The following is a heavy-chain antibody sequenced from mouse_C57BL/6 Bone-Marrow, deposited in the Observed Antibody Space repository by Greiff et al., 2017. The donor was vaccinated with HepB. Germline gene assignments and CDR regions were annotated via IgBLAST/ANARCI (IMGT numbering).Heavy chain of an antibody. CDR3: TREDYPFPYFVY. CDR1: GFTFSSYA. CDR2: ISSGGDYI. Sequence: EVNLVESGEGLVKPGGSLKLSCAASGFTFSSYAMSWVRQTPEKRLEWVAYISSGGDYIYYADTVKGRFTISRDNARNTLYLQMSSLKSEDTAMYYCTREDYPFPYFVYWGQGTTLTVSS. V-gene: IGHV5-9-1*02. J-gene: IGHJ2*01. D-gene: IGHD2-4*01.